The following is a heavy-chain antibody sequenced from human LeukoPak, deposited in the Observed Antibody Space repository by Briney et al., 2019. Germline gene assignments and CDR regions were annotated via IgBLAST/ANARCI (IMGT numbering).Heavy chain of an antibody. Sequence: GGSLRLSCAASGFTFSSYGMHWVRQAPGKGLEWVAVISYDGSNKYYADSVKGRFTISRDNSKNTLYLQMNSLRAEDTAVYYCAKARRAYYDSSGAPVGAFDIWGQGTMVTVSS. CDR2: ISYDGSNK. CDR1: GFTFSSYG. V-gene: IGHV3-30*18. D-gene: IGHD3-22*01. CDR3: AKARRAYYDSSGAPVGAFDI. J-gene: IGHJ3*02.